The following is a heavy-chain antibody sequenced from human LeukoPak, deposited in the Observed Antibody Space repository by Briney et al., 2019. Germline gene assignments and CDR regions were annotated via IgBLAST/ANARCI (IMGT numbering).Heavy chain of an antibody. CDR1: GGSISSSSYY. D-gene: IGHD6-19*01. CDR3: ARGAGPPWFDA. J-gene: IGHJ5*02. Sequence: KSSETLSLTCTVSGGSISSSSYYWGWIRQPPGKGLEWIGSIYYSGSTYYNPSLKSRVSISVDTSRNQFSMNLNSVTAADTAVYYCARGAGPPWFDAWGQGTLVTVSS. CDR2: IYYSGST. V-gene: IGHV4-39*07.